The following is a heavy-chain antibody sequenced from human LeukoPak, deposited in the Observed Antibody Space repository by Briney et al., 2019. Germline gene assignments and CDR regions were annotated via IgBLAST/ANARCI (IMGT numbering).Heavy chain of an antibody. CDR1: GGSISSGGYY. CDR3: ARVPIPPHCSSTSCYSIDY. J-gene: IGHJ4*02. D-gene: IGHD2-2*01. Sequence: SETLSLTCTLSGGSISSGGYYWSWIRQHPGKGLEWIGYIYYSGSTYYNPSLKSRVTISVDTSKNQFSLKLSSVTAADTAVYYCARVPIPPHCSSTSCYSIDYWGQGTLVTVSS. V-gene: IGHV4-31*03. CDR2: IYYSGST.